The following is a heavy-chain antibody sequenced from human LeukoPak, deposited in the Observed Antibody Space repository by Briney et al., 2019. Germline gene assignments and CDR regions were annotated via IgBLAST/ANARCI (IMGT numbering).Heavy chain of an antibody. J-gene: IGHJ4*02. Sequence: PGGSLRLPCAASGFTFSNAWMSWVRQAPGKGLEWVANIKQDGSEKYYVDSVKGRFTISRDNARNSLYLQMNSLRAEDTAVYYCARDRIGDSLWGQGTLVTVSS. CDR2: IKQDGSEK. CDR1: GFTFSNAW. V-gene: IGHV3-7*01. D-gene: IGHD3-10*01. CDR3: ARDRIGDSL.